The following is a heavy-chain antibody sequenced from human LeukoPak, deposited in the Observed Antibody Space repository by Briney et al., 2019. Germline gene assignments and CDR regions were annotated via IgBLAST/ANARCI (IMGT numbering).Heavy chain of an antibody. Sequence: SETLSLTCAVYGGSFSGYYWSWIRQPPGKGLEWIGEINHSGSTNYNPSLKSRVTISADTSKNQFSLKLSSVTAADTAVYYCARAVGFWSGSGMDVWGQGTTVTVSS. CDR3: ARAVGFWSGSGMDV. CDR1: GGSFSGYY. CDR2: INHSGST. D-gene: IGHD3-3*01. V-gene: IGHV4-34*01. J-gene: IGHJ6*02.